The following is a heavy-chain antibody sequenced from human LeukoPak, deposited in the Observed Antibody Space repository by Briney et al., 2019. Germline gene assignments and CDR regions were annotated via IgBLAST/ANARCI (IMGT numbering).Heavy chain of an antibody. Sequence: SVKVSCKASGGTFSSYAISWVRQAPGQGLEWMGGIIPIFGTANYAQKFQGRVTITTDESTSTAYVELSSLRSEDTAVYYCARCFDDYGDYGCGMDVWGQGTTVTVSS. CDR1: GGTFSSYA. V-gene: IGHV1-69*05. CDR2: IIPIFGTA. CDR3: ARCFDDYGDYGCGMDV. D-gene: IGHD4-17*01. J-gene: IGHJ6*02.